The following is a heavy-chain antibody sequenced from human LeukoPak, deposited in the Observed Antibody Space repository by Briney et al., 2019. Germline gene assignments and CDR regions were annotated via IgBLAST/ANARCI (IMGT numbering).Heavy chain of an antibody. J-gene: IGHJ6*02. CDR3: AAAEMTTVTNYYYYYYGMDI. CDR2: INPSGGSR. CDR1: GNTLSSYY. D-gene: IGHD4-17*01. Sequence: ASVKVSCKASGNTLSSYYVHWVRQAPGQGLEWMGIINPSGGSRNYAQKFQGRVTVTRDTSTGTVYMELSSLRSDDTAVYLCAAAEMTTVTNYYYYYYGMDIWGQGTTVTVSS. V-gene: IGHV1-46*01.